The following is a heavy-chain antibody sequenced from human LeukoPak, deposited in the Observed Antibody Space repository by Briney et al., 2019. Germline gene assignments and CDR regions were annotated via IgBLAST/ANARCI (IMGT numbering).Heavy chain of an antibody. J-gene: IGHJ4*02. CDR2: VYNSGFT. V-gene: IGHV4-39*07. CDR3: ARVPYSGGFFFDY. CDR1: GGSISSSTHY. Sequence: ETPSPTRTVSGGSISSSTHYWGWIRQPPGKGLEWIGSVYNSGFTYYNPSLKSRDTRSVDTSKNQFSLKLSSVTAADTAVYYCARVPYSGGFFFDYWGQRTGVSVSS. D-gene: IGHD3-3*01.